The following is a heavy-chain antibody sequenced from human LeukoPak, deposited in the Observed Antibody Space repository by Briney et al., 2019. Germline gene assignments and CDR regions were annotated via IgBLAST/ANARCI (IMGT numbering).Heavy chain of an antibody. CDR2: ISSSSSTI. CDR1: GFTFSSYS. Sequence: PGGSLRLSCAASGFTFSSYSMNWVRQAPGKGLVWVSYISSSSSTIYYADSVKGRFTISRDNAKNSLYLQMNCLRAEDTAVYYCAREVSHCSSTSCSSGDYWGQGTLVTVSS. V-gene: IGHV3-48*01. J-gene: IGHJ4*02. D-gene: IGHD2-2*01. CDR3: AREVSHCSSTSCSSGDY.